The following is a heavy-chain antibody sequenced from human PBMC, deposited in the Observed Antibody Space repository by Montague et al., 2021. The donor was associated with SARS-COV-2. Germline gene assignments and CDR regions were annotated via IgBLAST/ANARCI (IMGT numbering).Heavy chain of an antibody. J-gene: IGHJ4*02. Sequence: SETLSLTSTASGGSISSYYWSWIRQPAGKGLEWIGYIYYSGSTNXNPSRRSRVTISVDTSKNQFSLKLSSVTAADTAVYYCARVFPRWLQFDPYFDYWGQGTLVTVSS. CDR2: IYYSGST. CDR1: GGSISSYY. CDR3: ARVFPRWLQFDPYFDY. V-gene: IGHV4-59*01. D-gene: IGHD5-24*01.